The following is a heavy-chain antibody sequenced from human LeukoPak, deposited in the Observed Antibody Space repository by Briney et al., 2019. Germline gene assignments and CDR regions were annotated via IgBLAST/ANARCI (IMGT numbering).Heavy chain of an antibody. V-gene: IGHV3-15*01. J-gene: IGHJ4*02. CDR2: IKSKTDGGTI. CDR1: GFTFRNAW. Sequence: GGSLRLSCAASGFTFRNAWITWFRQAPGKGLEWVGRIKSKTDGGTIDYAAPVKGRSTASRDDLKNTVYLQMNSLKTEDTAVYFCTTEGYCSGGNCYSFDNWGQGTLVTVSS. CDR3: TTEGYCSGGNCYSFDN. D-gene: IGHD2-15*01.